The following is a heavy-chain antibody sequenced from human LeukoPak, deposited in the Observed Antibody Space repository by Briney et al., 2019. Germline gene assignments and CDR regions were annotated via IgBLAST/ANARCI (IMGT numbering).Heavy chain of an antibody. CDR2: IIPIFGIA. CDR1: GGTFSSYA. CDR3: ARDSYYDSSGARYYFDY. J-gene: IGHJ4*02. V-gene: IGHV1-69*04. Sequence: ASVKVSCTASGGTFSSYAISWVRQAPGQGLEWMGRIIPIFGIANYAQKFQGRVTITADKSTSTAYMELSSLRSEDTAVYYCARDSYYDSSGARYYFDYWGQGTLVTVSS. D-gene: IGHD3-22*01.